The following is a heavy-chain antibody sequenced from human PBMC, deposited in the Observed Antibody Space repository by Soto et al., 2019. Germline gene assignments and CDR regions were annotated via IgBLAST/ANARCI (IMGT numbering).Heavy chain of an antibody. Sequence: WGSLRLPCAASGFTFSSYGMHWVRQAPGKGLEWVAVIWYDGSNKYYADSVKGRFTISRNNSKNTLNLQMNSLRTDDRAVYYCVRDSDYYDSSGYYNYYYYGMGVWGQETRVTVSS. CDR1: GFTFSSYG. CDR2: IWYDGSNK. D-gene: IGHD3-22*01. J-gene: IGHJ6*02. V-gene: IGHV3-33*01. CDR3: VRDSDYYDSSGYYNYYYYGMGV.